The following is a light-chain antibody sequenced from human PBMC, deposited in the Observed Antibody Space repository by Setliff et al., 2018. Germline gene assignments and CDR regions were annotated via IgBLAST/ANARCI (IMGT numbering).Light chain of an antibody. V-gene: IGLV2-8*01. J-gene: IGLJ1*01. CDR2: EVS. CDR3: SSYAGSNTPYV. Sequence: ALAQPPSASGSPGQSVTISCTGTSSDVGGYNYVSWYQQHPGKAPKLMIYEVSKRPSGVPDRFSGSKSGNTASLTVSGLQAEDEADYYCSSYAGSNTPYVFGTGPKVTVL. CDR1: SSDVGGYNY.